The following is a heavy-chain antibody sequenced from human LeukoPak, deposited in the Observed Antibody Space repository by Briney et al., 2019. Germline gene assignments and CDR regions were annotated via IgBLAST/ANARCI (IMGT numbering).Heavy chain of an antibody. CDR3: ARDIPTGYHDY. J-gene: IGHJ4*02. V-gene: IGHV4-59*12. CDR1: GFTFSNAR. D-gene: IGHD3-9*01. Sequence: GSLRLSCAASGFTFSNARMSWVRQAPGKGLEWVGYIYYSGSTYYNPSLKSRVTILVDTSKNQLSLKLSSVTAADTAVYYCARDIPTGYHDYWGQGTLVTVSS. CDR2: IYYSGST.